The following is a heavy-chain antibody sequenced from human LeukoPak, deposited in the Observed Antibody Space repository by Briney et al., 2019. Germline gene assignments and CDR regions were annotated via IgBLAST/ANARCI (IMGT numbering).Heavy chain of an antibody. V-gene: IGHV3-21*01. CDR1: GFTFSNYS. D-gene: IGHD1-1*01. CDR2: ISSSSSYI. CDR3: ARDLKLQGLNGEFDY. Sequence: GGSLRLSCAASGFTFSNYSMNWVRQAPGKGLEWVSSISSSSSYIYYADSVKGRFTISRDNAKNSLYLQMNSLRAEDTAVYYCARDLKLQGLNGEFDYWGQGTLVTVSS. J-gene: IGHJ4*02.